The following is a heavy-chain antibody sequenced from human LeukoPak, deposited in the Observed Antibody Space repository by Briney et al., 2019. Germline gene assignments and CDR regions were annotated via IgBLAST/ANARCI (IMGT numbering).Heavy chain of an antibody. D-gene: IGHD6-19*01. CDR2: IIYSGSS. V-gene: IGHV4-59*07. CDR3: AKGAGWYNY. Sequence: SDTLSLTCTVSGDSITTYYWSWIRQPPGKGLEWIGFIIYSGSSTYSPSLKSRVAMSMDTSNNQFSLKLSSVTAADTAVYYCAKGAGWYNYWGQGTLVTV. J-gene: IGHJ4*02. CDR1: GDSITTYY.